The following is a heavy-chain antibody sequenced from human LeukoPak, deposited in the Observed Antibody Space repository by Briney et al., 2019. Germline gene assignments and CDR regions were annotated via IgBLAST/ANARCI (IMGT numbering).Heavy chain of an antibody. Sequence: PGGSLRLSCAASGFTFSSYSMNWVRQAPGKGLEWGSYISSSSSTIYYADSVKGRFTISIDNAKNSLYLQMNSLRAEDTAVYYCASMWEGGFWGQGTLVTVSS. D-gene: IGHD1-26*01. CDR1: GFTFSSYS. CDR3: ASMWEGGF. J-gene: IGHJ4*02. CDR2: ISSSSSTI. V-gene: IGHV3-48*01.